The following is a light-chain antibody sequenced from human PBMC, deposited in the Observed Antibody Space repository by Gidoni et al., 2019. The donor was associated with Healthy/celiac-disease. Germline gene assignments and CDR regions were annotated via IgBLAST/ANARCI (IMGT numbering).Light chain of an antibody. CDR2: GAS. J-gene: IGKJ1*01. CDR3: QQYNNWPPWT. V-gene: IGKV3-15*01. Sequence: EIVITQSPATLSVSPGERATLSCRASQRVSSNLAWYQQKPGQAPRLLIYGASTRATGIPARFSGSGSGTEFTLTISSLQSEEFAVYYCQQYNNWPPWTFGQETKVEIK. CDR1: QRVSSN.